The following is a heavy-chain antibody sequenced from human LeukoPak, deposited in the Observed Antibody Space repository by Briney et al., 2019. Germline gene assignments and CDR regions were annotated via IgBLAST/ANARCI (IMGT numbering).Heavy chain of an antibody. V-gene: IGHV4-39*07. CDR3: ARDTAHAFDI. CDR1: GGSISSSSYY. J-gene: IGHJ3*02. Sequence: SSETLSLTCTVSGGSISSSSYYWGWIRQPPGKGLEWIGSIYYSGSTYYNPSLKSRVTISVDTSKNQFSLKLSSVTAADTAVYYCARDTAHAFDIWSQGTMVTVSS. CDR2: IYYSGST.